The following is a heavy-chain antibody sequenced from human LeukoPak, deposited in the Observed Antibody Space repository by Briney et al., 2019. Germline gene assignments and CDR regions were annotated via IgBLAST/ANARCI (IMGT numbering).Heavy chain of an antibody. CDR3: ARGVGGSGRH. V-gene: IGHV3-74*01. Sequence: GGSLRLSCVASGFSFSDYWMHWVRQAPGEGLVWVSRTNEYGSITDYADSVKDRFTISRDNAKNTLYLQMNRLRADGSAVYYCARGVGGSGRHWGPGTLVTVSS. CDR2: TNEYGSIT. J-gene: IGHJ4*02. CDR1: GFSFSDYW. D-gene: IGHD3-10*01.